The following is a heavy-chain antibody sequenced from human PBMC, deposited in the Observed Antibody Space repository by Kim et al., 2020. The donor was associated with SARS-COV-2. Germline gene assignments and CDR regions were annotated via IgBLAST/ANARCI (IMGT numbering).Heavy chain of an antibody. Sequence: GGSLRLSCAASGFTVSSNYMIWARQAPGKGLEWVSIIYIVGTKYYADSVRGRFTISGDSSETPLYLQMNTLRAEARAGYAGARAAKGQHLDYGGQGT. J-gene: IGHJ6*01. CDR1: GFTVSSNY. V-gene: IGHV3-53*01. CDR3: ARAAKGQHLDY. CDR2: IYIVGTK. D-gene: IGHD4-17*01.